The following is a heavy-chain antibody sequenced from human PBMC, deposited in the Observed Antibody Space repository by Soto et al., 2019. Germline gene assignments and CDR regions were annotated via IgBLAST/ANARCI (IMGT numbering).Heavy chain of an antibody. CDR1: GFTFSTNW. D-gene: IGHD7-27*01. CDR3: ARDLAGVDDS. Sequence: EVQLVESGGGLVQPGGSLRLSCAASGFTFSTNWMHWVRQVPGKGLVWVSRVNPDGTTTNYAASVKGRFTISRDNAKNTLHLQMNSLRVDDTAVYFCARDLAGVDDSWGQGTLVTVSS. J-gene: IGHJ4*02. V-gene: IGHV3-74*01. CDR2: VNPDGTTT.